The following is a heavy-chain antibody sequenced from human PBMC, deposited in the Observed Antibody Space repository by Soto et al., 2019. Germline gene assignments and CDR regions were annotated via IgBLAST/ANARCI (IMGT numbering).Heavy chain of an antibody. J-gene: IGHJ6*02. CDR3: AKNKMTTVTDSSYYYYGMDV. Sequence: PGGSLRLSCAASGFTFSSYGMHWVRQAPGKGLEWVAVISYDGSNKYYADSVKGRFTISRDNSKNTLYLQMNSLRAEDTAVYYCAKNKMTTVTDSSYYYYGMDVWGQGTTVTVSS. CDR1: GFTFSSYG. D-gene: IGHD4-4*01. CDR2: ISYDGSNK. V-gene: IGHV3-30*18.